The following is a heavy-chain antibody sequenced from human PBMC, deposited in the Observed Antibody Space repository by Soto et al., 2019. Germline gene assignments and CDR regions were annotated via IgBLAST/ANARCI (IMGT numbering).Heavy chain of an antibody. CDR2: ISSSGSTI. CDR3: ARGGYSYGPPSYYGMDV. CDR1: GFSFSDYY. V-gene: IGHV3-11*01. J-gene: IGHJ6*02. D-gene: IGHD5-18*01. Sequence: GGSMRLSCAASGFSFSDYYMSWILQAPGKGLEWVSYISSSGSTIYYADSVKGRFTISRDNAKNSLYLQMNSLRAEDTAVYYCARGGYSYGPPSYYGMDVWGQGTTVTVSS.